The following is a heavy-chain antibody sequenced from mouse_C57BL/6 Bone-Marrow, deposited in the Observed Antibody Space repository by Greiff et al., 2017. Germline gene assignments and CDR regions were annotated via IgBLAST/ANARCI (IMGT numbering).Heavy chain of an antibody. CDR3: AREEYYGSSYWYFDV. D-gene: IGHD1-1*01. CDR1: GYAFTNYL. CDR2: INPGSGGT. Sequence: QVQLQQSGAELVRPGTSVKVSCKASGYAFTNYLIAWVRQRPGQGLEWIGVINPGSGGTNYNEKFKGKATLTADKSSSTAYMQLSSLTSEDSAVYFCAREEYYGSSYWYFDVWGTGTTVTVSS. V-gene: IGHV1-54*01. J-gene: IGHJ1*03.